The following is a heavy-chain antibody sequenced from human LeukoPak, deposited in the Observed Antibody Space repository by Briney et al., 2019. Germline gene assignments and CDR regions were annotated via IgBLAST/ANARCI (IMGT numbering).Heavy chain of an antibody. V-gene: IGHV4-30-2*01. CDR1: GDSISSGAYS. J-gene: IGHJ5*02. Sequence: SQTLSLTCVVSGDSISSGAYSWSWIRQPPGKGLEWIGYIFHTGSTFYNPSLKSRVTVSVDNSKNQFSLRLSSVTAADTAVYYCAREFWFANAPGSWLDPWGQGTLVTVSS. D-gene: IGHD3-10*01. CDR2: IFHTGST. CDR3: AREFWFANAPGSWLDP.